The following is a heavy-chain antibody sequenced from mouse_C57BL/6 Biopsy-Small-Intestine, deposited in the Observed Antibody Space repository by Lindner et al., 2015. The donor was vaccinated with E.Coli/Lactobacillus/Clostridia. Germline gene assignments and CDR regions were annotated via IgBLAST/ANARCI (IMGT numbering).Heavy chain of an antibody. V-gene: IGHV1-22*01. CDR3: ADTHYAMDY. J-gene: IGHJ4*01. CDR2: INPNNGGT. D-gene: IGHD5-1-1*01. CDR1: GYTFTDYN. Sequence: VQLQESGPELVKPGASVKMSCKASGYTFTDYNMHWVKQSHGKSLEWIGYINPNNGGTSYNQKFKGKATLTVNKSSSTAYMELRSLTSEDSAVYYCADTHYAMDYWGQGTSVTVSP.